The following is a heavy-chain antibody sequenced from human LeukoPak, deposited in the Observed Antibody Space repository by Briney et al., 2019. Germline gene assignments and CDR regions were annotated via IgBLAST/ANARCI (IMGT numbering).Heavy chain of an antibody. V-gene: IGHV3-7*03. J-gene: IGHJ4*02. CDR3: AREPSKGIAAAGTGY. CDR2: IKQDGSEK. Sequence: PGGSLRLSCAASGFTFSSYWMSWVRQAPGKGLEWVANIKQDGSEKYYVGSVKGRSTISRDNAKNSLYLQMNSLRAEDTAVYYCAREPSKGIAAAGTGYWGQGTLVTVSS. D-gene: IGHD6-13*01. CDR1: GFTFSSYW.